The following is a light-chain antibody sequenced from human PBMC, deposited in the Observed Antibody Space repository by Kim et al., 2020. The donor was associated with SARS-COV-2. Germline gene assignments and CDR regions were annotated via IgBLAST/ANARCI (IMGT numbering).Light chain of an antibody. CDR3: SSYITRTGLYV. CDR2: DVT. J-gene: IGLJ1*01. CDR1: TNDVSGYNY. Sequence: QSNTISCTGTTNDVSGYNYVSWYQQHPGKAPKLIIFDVTNRPSGVSNRFSGSKSGNTASLTISGLQAADEADYYCSSYITRTGLYVFGAGTKVTVL. V-gene: IGLV2-14*03.